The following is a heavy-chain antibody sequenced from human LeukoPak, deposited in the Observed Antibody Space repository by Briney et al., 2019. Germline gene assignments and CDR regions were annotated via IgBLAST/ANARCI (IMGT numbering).Heavy chain of an antibody. CDR1: GFTFSSCG. CDR3: ATETIGRHYDY. V-gene: IGHV3-21*01. Sequence: GGSLRLSCAASGFTFSSCGFNWVRQAPGKGLEWVSSIGPTGTDRYYADSVRGRFTVSRDNAKNSMYLQMDSLRDEDTAVYYCATETIGRHYDYWGQGTLLTVSS. J-gene: IGHJ4*02. CDR2: IGPTGTDR. D-gene: IGHD1-14*01.